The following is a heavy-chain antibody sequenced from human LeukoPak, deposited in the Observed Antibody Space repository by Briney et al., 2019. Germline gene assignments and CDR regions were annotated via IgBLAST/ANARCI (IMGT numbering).Heavy chain of an antibody. CDR1: GGSISSGDYY. CDR3: ARLRDWFDP. Sequence: PSQTLSLTCTVSGGSISSGDYYWSWIRQPPGKGLEWIAYMYYSGSTYYNPSLKSRVTMSADTSKNQLSLKLSSVTAADTAVYYCARLRDWFDPWGQGTLVTVSS. V-gene: IGHV4-30-4*01. J-gene: IGHJ5*02. CDR2: MYYSGST.